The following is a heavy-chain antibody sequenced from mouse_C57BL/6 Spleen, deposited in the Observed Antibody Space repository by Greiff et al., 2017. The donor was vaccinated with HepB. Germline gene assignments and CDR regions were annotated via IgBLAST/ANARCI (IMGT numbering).Heavy chain of an antibody. Sequence: QVQLQQSGAELVRPGTSVKVSCKASGYAFTNYLLEWVKQRPGQGLEWIGVIKPGSGGTNYNEKFKGKATLTADKYSSTAYMQLSGLTSEDSAVYFCARWDSGDAMDCWGQGASVTVSS. CDR1: GYAFTNYL. CDR3: ARWDSGDAMDC. CDR2: IKPGSGGT. D-gene: IGHD3-1*01. J-gene: IGHJ4*01. V-gene: IGHV1-54*01.